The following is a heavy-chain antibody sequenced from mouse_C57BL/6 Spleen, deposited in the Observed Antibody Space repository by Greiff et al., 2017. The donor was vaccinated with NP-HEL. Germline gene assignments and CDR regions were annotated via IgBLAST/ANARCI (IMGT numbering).Heavy chain of an antibody. J-gene: IGHJ3*01. CDR1: GFNIKDDY. CDR3: TIEPWFAY. CDR2: IDPENGDT. V-gene: IGHV14-4*01. Sequence: EVQVVESGAELVRPGASVKLSCTASGFNIKDDYMHWVKQRPEQGLEWIGWIDPENGDTEYTSKFQGKATITADTSSNTAYLQLSSLTSEDTAVYYCTIEPWFAYWGQGTLVTVSA.